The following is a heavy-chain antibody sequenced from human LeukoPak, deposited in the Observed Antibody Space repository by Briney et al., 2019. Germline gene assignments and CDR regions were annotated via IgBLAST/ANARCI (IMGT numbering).Heavy chain of an antibody. CDR3: ASRSAYYYGSRGAFDI. D-gene: IGHD3-10*01. V-gene: IGHV4-30-2*01. CDR1: GGSISSGGYY. J-gene: IGHJ3*02. Sequence: SETLSLTCTVSGGSISSGGYYWSWIRQPPGKGLEWIGYIYHSGSTYYNPSLKSRVTISVDRSKNQFSLKLSSVTAADTAVYYCASRSAYYYGSRGAFDIWGQGTMVTVSS. CDR2: IYHSGST.